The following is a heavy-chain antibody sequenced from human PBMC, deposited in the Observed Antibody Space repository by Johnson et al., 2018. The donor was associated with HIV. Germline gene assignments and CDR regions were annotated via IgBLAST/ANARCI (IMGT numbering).Heavy chain of an antibody. Sequence: VLLVESGGGVVQPGRSLRLSCAASGFTISSYAMHWVRQAPGKGLEWVAVISYDGSNKYYADSVKGRFTISRDNSKNTLYLQMNSLRAEDTAVYYCAARIAVADDDAFDIWGQGTMVTVS. J-gene: IGHJ3*02. D-gene: IGHD6-19*01. CDR3: AARIAVADDDAFDI. CDR2: ISYDGSNK. V-gene: IGHV3-30*04. CDR1: GFTISSYA.